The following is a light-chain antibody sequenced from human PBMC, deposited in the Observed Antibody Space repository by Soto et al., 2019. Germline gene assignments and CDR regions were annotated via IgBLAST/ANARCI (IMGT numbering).Light chain of an antibody. J-gene: IGKJ3*01. CDR2: GAS. Sequence: ETVLTQSPGTLSLSPGERATLACRASQSVSSTYLAWFQQKPGQAPRLLIYGASTRATGIPDRFSGSGSGTDFTLTISRLEPEDVAEYYCQQYGSSPFTFGPGTKVDIK. V-gene: IGKV3-20*01. CDR1: QSVSSTY. CDR3: QQYGSSPFT.